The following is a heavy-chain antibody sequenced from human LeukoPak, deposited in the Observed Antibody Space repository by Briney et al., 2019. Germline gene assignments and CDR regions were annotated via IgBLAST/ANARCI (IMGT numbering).Heavy chain of an antibody. V-gene: IGHV4-34*01. D-gene: IGHD3-22*01. CDR2: INHSGST. CDR3: ARRGSGYYSEYFQH. CDR1: GGSFSGYY. J-gene: IGHJ1*01. Sequence: SETLSLTCAVYGGSFSGYYWSWIRQPPGKGLEWIGEINHSGSTNYNPSLKSRVTISVDTSKNQFSLKLSSVTAADTAVYYCARRGSGYYSEYFQHWGQGTLVTVSS.